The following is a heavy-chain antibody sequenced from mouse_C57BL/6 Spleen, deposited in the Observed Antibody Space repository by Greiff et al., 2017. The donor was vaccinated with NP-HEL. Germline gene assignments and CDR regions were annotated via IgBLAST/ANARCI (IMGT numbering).Heavy chain of an antibody. D-gene: IGHD6-1*01. CDR1: GFTFTDYY. V-gene: IGHV7-3*01. J-gene: IGHJ1*03. CDR2: IRNKANGYTT. Sequence: VQLVESGGGLVQPGGSLSLSCAASGFTFTDYYMSWVRQPPGKALEWLGFIRNKANGYTTEYSASVKGRFTISRDNSQSILYLQMNALRAEDSATYYCARASWRRYFDVWGTGTTVTVSS. CDR3: ARASWRRYFDV.